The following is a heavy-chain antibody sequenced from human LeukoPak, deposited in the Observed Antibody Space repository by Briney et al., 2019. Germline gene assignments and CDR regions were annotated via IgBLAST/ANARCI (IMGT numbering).Heavy chain of an antibody. CDR2: IYYSGST. Sequence: PSETLSLTCAVYGGSFSGYYWSWIHQHPGKGLEWIGYIYYSGSTYYNPSLKSRVTISVDTSKNQFSLKLSSVTAADTAVYYCARDITNYDILTGYYPYGMDVWGQGTTVTVSS. CDR3: ARDITNYDILTGYYPYGMDV. V-gene: IGHV4-31*11. J-gene: IGHJ6*02. CDR1: GGSFSGYY. D-gene: IGHD3-9*01.